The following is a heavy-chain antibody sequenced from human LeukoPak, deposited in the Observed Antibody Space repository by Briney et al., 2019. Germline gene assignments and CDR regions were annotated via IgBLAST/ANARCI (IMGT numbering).Heavy chain of an antibody. J-gene: IGHJ4*02. V-gene: IGHV1-46*01. D-gene: IGHD6-19*01. CDR2: INPSGGST. CDR1: GYTFTSYY. CDR3: ARTALIRSGWYHFDY. Sequence: ASVKVSRKASGYTFTSYYMHWVRQAPGQGLEWMGIINPSGGSTSYAQKFQGRVTMTRDTSTSTVYMELSSLRSEDTAVYYCARTALIRSGWYHFDYWGQGTLVTVSS.